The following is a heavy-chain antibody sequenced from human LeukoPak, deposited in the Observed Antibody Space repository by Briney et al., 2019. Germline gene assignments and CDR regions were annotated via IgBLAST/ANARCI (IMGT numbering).Heavy chain of an antibody. CDR3: ARARLYSGSPDFDY. D-gene: IGHD1-26*01. Sequence: PGGSLRLSCAASGFTFSSYAMHWVRQAPGKGLEWVAVISYDGSNKYYADSVKGRFTISRDNAKNTLYLQMNSLRAEDTAVYYCARARLYSGSPDFDYWGQGTLVTVSS. CDR1: GFTFSSYA. J-gene: IGHJ4*02. CDR2: ISYDGSNK. V-gene: IGHV3-30-3*01.